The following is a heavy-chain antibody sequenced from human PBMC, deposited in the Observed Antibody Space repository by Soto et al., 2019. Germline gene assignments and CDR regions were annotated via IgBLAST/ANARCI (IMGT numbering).Heavy chain of an antibody. V-gene: IGHV4-31*03. CDR1: GGSISSGGYY. D-gene: IGHD5-12*01. CDR2: IYYSGST. J-gene: IGHJ5*02. Sequence: PSETLSLTCTVSGGSISSGGYYWSWIRQHPGKGLEWIGYIYYSGSTYYNPSLKSRVTISVDTSKNQFSLKLSSVTAADTAVYYRARVGIVATTNWFDPWGQGTLVTVSS. CDR3: ARVGIVATTNWFDP.